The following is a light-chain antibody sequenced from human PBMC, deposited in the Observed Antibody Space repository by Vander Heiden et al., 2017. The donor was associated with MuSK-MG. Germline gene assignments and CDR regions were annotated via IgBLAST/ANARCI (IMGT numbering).Light chain of an antibody. V-gene: IGKV3-11*01. CDR3: QQRSNWPPA. J-gene: IGKJ2*01. CDR1: QSVSSY. Sequence: EIVLTQSPATLSLSPGERATLSCRASQSVSSYLAWYQQKPGQAPRLLIYDASNRATGTPARFSGSGSGTDFTLTISSLEPEDLAVYYCQQRSNWPPAFGQGTKLEIK. CDR2: DAS.